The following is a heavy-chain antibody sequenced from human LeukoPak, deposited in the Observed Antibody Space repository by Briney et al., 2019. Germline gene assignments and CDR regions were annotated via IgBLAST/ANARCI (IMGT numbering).Heavy chain of an antibody. CDR3: ARDRAYGDYFDY. Sequence: SETLSLTCTVSGGSISSGDYYWSWIRQPPGKGLEWIGYIYYSGSTYYNPSLKSRVTISVDTSKNQFSLKLSSVTAADTAVYYCARDRAYGDYFDYWGQGTPVTVSS. CDR1: GGSISSGDYY. J-gene: IGHJ4*02. D-gene: IGHD4-17*01. V-gene: IGHV4-30-4*08. CDR2: IYYSGST.